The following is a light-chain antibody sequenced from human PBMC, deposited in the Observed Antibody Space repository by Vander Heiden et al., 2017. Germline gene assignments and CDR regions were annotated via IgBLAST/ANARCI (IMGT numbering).Light chain of an antibody. CDR1: PGIRND. Sequence: AIQMIQSPSSLSASAGDRVIIPCRASPGIRNDLGWYQQRPGKAPKLLIYAASSLQTGVPLRFSGSGSGADFTLTISSLQPEDVATYYCLQDYSYPRTFGQGTKVEIK. CDR2: AAS. V-gene: IGKV1-6*01. CDR3: LQDYSYPRT. J-gene: IGKJ1*01.